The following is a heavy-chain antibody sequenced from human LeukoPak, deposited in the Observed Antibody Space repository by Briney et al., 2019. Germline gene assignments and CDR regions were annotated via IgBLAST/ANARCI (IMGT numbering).Heavy chain of an antibody. CDR2: IWYDGTKK. J-gene: IGHJ3*02. V-gene: IGHV3-33*01. D-gene: IGHD2-21*02. CDR3: ARIYCGGDCLDAAPLSDAFDI. CDR1: GFPFSSYA. Sequence: GRSLRLFCAASGFPFSSYAMHWVRQAPGKGLEWVAVIWYDGTKKYYGDSVKGRFTTSRDNSKNTLYLQMNSLRAEDTAVYYCARIYCGGDCLDAAPLSDAFDIWGQGTMVTVSS.